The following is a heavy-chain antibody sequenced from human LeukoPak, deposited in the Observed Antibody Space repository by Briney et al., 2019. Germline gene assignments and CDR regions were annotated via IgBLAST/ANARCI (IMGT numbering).Heavy chain of an antibody. CDR2: IPYDGSNK. CDR1: GFTFSSYG. D-gene: IGHD6-13*01. V-gene: IGHV3-30*03. Sequence: GGSLRLSCAASGFTFSSYGMSWVRQAPGKGLEWVALIPYDGSNKYYADSVKGRFTVPRDNSKNTLYLQMNSLRAEDTAVYYCVRGAYSSSWLNFDYWGQGTLVTVSS. J-gene: IGHJ4*02. CDR3: VRGAYSSSWLNFDY.